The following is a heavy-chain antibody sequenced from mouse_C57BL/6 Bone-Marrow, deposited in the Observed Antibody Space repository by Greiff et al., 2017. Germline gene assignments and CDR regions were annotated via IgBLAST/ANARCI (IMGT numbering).Heavy chain of an antibody. CDR1: GFNIKDDY. V-gene: IGHV14-4*01. J-gene: IGHJ3*01. CDR3: TVYYKFAY. D-gene: IGHD2-1*01. Sequence: VHVKQSGAELVRPGASVKLSCTASGFNIKDDYMHWVKQRPEQGLEWIGWIDPENGDTEYASKFQGKATITADTSSNTAYLQLSSLTSEDTAVYYCTVYYKFAYWGQGTLVTVSA. CDR2: IDPENGDT.